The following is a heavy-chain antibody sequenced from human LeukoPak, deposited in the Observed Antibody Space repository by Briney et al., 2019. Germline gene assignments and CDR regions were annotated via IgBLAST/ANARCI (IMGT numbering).Heavy chain of an antibody. CDR3: ARGYDSNGYYIDY. J-gene: IGHJ4*02. Sequence: GASVKVSCKASGYTFTNYYMLWVRQAPGQGLDWMGIINPSGDTTTYAENFQGRVSMTRDTSTTTVYMELSSLRSEDTAMYYCARGYDSNGYYIDYWGQGTLVTVSS. CDR2: INPSGDTT. V-gene: IGHV1-46*01. CDR1: GYTFTNYY. D-gene: IGHD3-22*01.